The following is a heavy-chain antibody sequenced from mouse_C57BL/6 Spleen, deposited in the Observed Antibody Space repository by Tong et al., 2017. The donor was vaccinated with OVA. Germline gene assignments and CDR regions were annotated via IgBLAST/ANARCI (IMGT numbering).Heavy chain of an antibody. CDR3: ARSRAFDY. CDR2: IDPEDGET. CDR1: GYTFTSYG. V-gene: IGHV14-2*01. J-gene: IGHJ2*01. Sequence: EVQLQESGAELARPGASVKLSCKASGYTFTSYGISWVKQRTGQGLEWIGRIDPEDGETKYAPKFQGKATITADTSSNTAYLQLSSLTSEDTAVYYCARSRAFDYWGQGTTLTVSS. D-gene: IGHD3-3*01.